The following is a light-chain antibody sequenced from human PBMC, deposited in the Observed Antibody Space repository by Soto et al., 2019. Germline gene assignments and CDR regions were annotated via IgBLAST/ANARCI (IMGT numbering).Light chain of an antibody. J-gene: IGKJ2*01. CDR3: QQYNKWYT. Sequence: EIVMTQSPATLSVSPGERVTLSCRASQSVSNSLAWYQQKDGQAPRLLIYAASTRATGIPARFSGSGSGTEFTLTISSLQSEDFEVYYCQQYNKWYTFGQGTKLEIK. CDR2: AAS. CDR1: QSVSNS. V-gene: IGKV3-15*01.